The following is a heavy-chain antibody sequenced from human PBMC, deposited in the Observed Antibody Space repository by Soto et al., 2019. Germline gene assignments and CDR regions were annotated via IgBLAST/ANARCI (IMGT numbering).Heavy chain of an antibody. CDR2: INPSGGSA. D-gene: IGHD2-2*01. V-gene: IGHV1-46*01. J-gene: IGHJ4*02. Sequence: GASVKVSCKASGYTFTTYYMHWVRQAPGQGPEWMGMINPSGGSASYAQKFQRGVTMARDTSATTVYMELSSLRSDDTAMYFCARGGQIPAAPFDYWGQGTLVTVSS. CDR3: ARGGQIPAAPFDY. CDR1: GYTFTTYY.